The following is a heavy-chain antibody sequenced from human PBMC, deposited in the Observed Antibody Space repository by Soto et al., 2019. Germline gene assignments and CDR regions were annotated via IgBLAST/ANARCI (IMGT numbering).Heavy chain of an antibody. CDR1: GGTFSSYA. CDR3: AREGLGGTYFDY. CDR2: IIPIFGTA. D-gene: IGHD2-15*01. V-gene: IGHV1-69*12. J-gene: IGHJ4*02. Sequence: QVQLVQSGAEVKRHGSSVKVSCKASGGTFSSYAISWVRQAPGQGLEWMGGIIPIFGTANYAQKFQGRVSITADESTSTAYMELSSLRSEDTAVYYCAREGLGGTYFDYWGQGTLVTVSS.